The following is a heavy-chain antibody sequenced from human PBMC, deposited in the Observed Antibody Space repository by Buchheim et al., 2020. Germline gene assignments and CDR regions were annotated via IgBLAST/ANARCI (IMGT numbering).Heavy chain of an antibody. CDR2: INPNSGGT. J-gene: IGHJ6*02. CDR1: GYTFTGYY. V-gene: IGHV1-2*06. CDR3: ARIAVTTFSYYYYGMDV. D-gene: IGHD4-11*01. Sequence: QVQLVQSGAEAKKPGASVKVSCKASGYTFTGYYMHWVRQAPGQGLEWMGRINPNSGGTNYAQKFQGRVTMARDTAISTAYMELSRLRSDDTAVYYCARIAVTTFSYYYYGMDVWGQGTT.